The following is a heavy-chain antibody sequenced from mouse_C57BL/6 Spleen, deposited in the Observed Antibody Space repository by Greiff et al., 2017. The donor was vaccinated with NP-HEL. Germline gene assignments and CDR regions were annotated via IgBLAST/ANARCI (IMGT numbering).Heavy chain of an antibody. CDR1: GYTFTSYW. D-gene: IGHD2-10*02. Sequence: QVQLQQPGAELVMPGASVKLSCTASGYTFTSYWMHWVKQRPGQGLEWIGEIDPSDSYTNYNQQFKGKSTLTVDKSSSTAYMQLRSLTSEDSAVYYGARPYGKGAMDYWGQGTSVTVSS. CDR2: IDPSDSYT. CDR3: ARPYGKGAMDY. J-gene: IGHJ4*01. V-gene: IGHV1-69*01.